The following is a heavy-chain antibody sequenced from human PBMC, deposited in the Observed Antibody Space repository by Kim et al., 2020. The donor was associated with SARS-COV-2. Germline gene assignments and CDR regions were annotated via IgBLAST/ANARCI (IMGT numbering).Heavy chain of an antibody. CDR1: GFTFSSYG. V-gene: IGHV3-33*05. CDR3: ARDRYDILTGYKGGLTN. CDR2: ISYDGSNK. J-gene: IGHJ4*02. D-gene: IGHD3-9*01. Sequence: GGSLRLSCAASGFTFSSYGMHWVRQAPGKGLEWVAVISYDGSNKYYADSVKGRFTISRDNSKNTLYLQMNSLRAEDTAVYYCARDRYDILTGYKGGLTNWGQGTLVTVSS.